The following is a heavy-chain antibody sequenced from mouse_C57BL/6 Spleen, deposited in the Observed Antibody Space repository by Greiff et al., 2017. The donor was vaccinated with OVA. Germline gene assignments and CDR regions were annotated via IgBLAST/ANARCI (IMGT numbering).Heavy chain of an antibody. Sequence: VQLQQSGAELVRPGASVTLSCKASGYTFTDYEMHWVKQTPVHGLEWIGAIDPETGGTAYNQKFKGKAILTADKSSSTAYMELRSLTSEDSAVYYCTRSNWNGYYFDYWGQGTTLTVSS. CDR2: IDPETGGT. J-gene: IGHJ2*01. CDR3: TRSNWNGYYFDY. D-gene: IGHD4-1*01. CDR1: GYTFTDYE. V-gene: IGHV1-15*01.